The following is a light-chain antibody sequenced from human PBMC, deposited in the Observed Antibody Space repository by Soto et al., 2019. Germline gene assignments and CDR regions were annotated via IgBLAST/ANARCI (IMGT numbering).Light chain of an antibody. J-gene: IGLJ3*02. CDR2: NTN. V-gene: IGLV8-61*01. CDR1: SGSVSTSYY. Sequence: QTVVTQEPSFSVSPGRTVTLTCGLSSGSVSTSYYPSWYQQTPGQAPRTLIYNTNTRSSGVPDLFSGSILGNKAALTITGAQADDESDYHCVLFMGSGIWVFGGGTKVTVL. CDR3: VLFMGSGIWV.